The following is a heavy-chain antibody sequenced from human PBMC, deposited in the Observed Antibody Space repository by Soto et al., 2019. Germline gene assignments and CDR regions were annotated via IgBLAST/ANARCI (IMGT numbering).Heavy chain of an antibody. CDR2: IGGRGNSA. CDR3: VREGSASFDF. Sequence: PGGSLRLSCAASGFIFTNYAMNWVRQAPGKGLEWVSVIGGRGNSAYYADSVQGRFTISRDNSKNTLSLQMSSLTADDTAVYYCVREGSASFDFGGRGTMVTVSS. CDR1: GFIFTNYA. J-gene: IGHJ3*01. D-gene: IGHD6-19*01. V-gene: IGHV3-23*01.